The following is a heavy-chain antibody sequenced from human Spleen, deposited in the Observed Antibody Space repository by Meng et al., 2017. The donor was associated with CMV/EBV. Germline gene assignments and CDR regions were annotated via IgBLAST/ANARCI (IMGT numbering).Heavy chain of an antibody. J-gene: IGHJ4*02. Sequence: ESLKISCAVSGASLRGVYWSWIRQPPGQGLEWVGEISQSGRTNYNASLKSRVTMSIHTSEKQFSLRLSSVTAADTAVYYCARQGRVYFDYWGQGVLVTVSS. CDR1: GASLRGVY. D-gene: IGHD5-24*01. V-gene: IGHV4-34*01. CDR2: ISQSGRT. CDR3: ARQGRVYFDY.